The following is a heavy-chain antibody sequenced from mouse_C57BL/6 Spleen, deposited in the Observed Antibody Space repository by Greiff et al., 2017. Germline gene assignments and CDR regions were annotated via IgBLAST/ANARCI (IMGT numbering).Heavy chain of an antibody. CDR2: IDPNSGGT. D-gene: IGHD2-1*01. J-gene: IGHJ4*01. Sequence: QVQLQQPGAELVKPGASVKLSCKASGYTFTSYWMHWVKQRPGRGLEWIGRIDPNSGGTKYNEKFKSKNTLTVDKPSSTAYMQLSRLTSEDSAVNDSEKSDYGNSYYAMDDWGQGTTVTVSS. CDR3: EKSDYGNSYYAMDD. V-gene: IGHV1-72*01. CDR1: GYTFTSYW.